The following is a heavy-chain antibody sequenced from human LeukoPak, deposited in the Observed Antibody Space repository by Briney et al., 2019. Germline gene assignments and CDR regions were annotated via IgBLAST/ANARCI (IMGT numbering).Heavy chain of an antibody. V-gene: IGHV1-2*06. Sequence: ASVKVSCKAAGYTFTGYSMFWVRQAPGQGLEGMGRINPKSGGTNYAQKFQGRVTMTRDTSSSTAYMELSRLRSDDTAVYYCARGYCSGGSCYSVENWFDPWGQGTLVTVSS. CDR2: INPKSGGT. J-gene: IGHJ5*02. D-gene: IGHD2-15*01. CDR3: ARGYCSGGSCYSVENWFDP. CDR1: GYTFTGYS.